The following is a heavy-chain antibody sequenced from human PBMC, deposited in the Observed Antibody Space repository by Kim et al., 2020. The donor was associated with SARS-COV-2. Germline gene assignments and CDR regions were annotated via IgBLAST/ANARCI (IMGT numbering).Heavy chain of an antibody. CDR2: ISYDGSNK. V-gene: IGHV3-30*18. CDR1: GFTFSSYG. J-gene: IGHJ4*02. Sequence: GGSLRLSCAASGFTFSSYGMHWVRQAPGKGLEWVAVISYDGSNKYYADSVKGRFTISRDNSKNTLYLQMNSLRAEDTAVYYCAKDWRKTGELIDYWGQGTLVTVSS. CDR3: AKDWRKTGELIDY. D-gene: IGHD1-1*01.